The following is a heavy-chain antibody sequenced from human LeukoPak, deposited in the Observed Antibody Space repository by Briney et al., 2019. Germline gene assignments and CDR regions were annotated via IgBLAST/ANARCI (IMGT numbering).Heavy chain of an antibody. J-gene: IGHJ4*02. Sequence: SGTLSLTCAVSGGSISSTNWWNWVRQPPGKGLEWIGEIYQSGSTNYNPSLKSRVTISVDKSKNQFSLKLSSVTAADTAIYYCVILDYDFVWGSYQRDYWGQGTLVTVSS. V-gene: IGHV4-4*02. CDR3: VILDYDFVWGSYQRDY. D-gene: IGHD3-16*02. CDR2: IYQSGST. CDR1: GGSISSTNW.